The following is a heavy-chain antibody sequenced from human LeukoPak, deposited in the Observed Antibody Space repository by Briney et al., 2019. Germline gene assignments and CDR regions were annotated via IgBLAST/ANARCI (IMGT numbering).Heavy chain of an antibody. CDR1: GYTLTELS. CDR3: ATWIGSITMVRGVQDAFDI. V-gene: IGHV1-24*01. Sequence: EASVKVSCKVSGYTLTELSMHWVRQAPGKGLEWTGGFDPEDGETIYAQKFQGRVTMTEDTSTDTAYMELSSLRSEDTAVYYCATWIGSITMVRGVQDAFDIWGQGTMVTVSS. J-gene: IGHJ3*02. CDR2: FDPEDGET. D-gene: IGHD3-10*01.